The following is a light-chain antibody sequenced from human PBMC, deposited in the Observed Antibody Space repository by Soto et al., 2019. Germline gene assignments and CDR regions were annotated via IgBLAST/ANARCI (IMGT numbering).Light chain of an antibody. CDR3: SSYTSSSTLV. CDR2: EVS. J-gene: IGLJ1*01. Sequence: QSALTQPASVSGSPGQSITISCTGTRSDVGGYNYVSWYQQHPGKAPKLMIYEVSNRPSGVSNRFSGSKSGNTASLTISGLQAEDEADYYCSSYTSSSTLVFGTGPKLTVL. CDR1: RSDVGGYNY. V-gene: IGLV2-14*01.